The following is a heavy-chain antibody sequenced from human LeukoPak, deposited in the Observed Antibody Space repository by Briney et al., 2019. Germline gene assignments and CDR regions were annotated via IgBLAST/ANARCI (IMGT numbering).Heavy chain of an antibody. D-gene: IGHD3-10*01. Sequence: GGSLRLSCAASGFTFSSYAMHWVRQAPGTGLQWVAFMSYDGSNEYYADSVKGRFTISRDNSKNTLYLQMNSLSAEDTAVYYCARERYYYGSESHRADAFDVWGHGTMVTVSS. CDR3: ARERYYYGSESHRADAFDV. CDR1: GFTFSSYA. CDR2: MSYDGSNE. V-gene: IGHV3-30*04. J-gene: IGHJ3*01.